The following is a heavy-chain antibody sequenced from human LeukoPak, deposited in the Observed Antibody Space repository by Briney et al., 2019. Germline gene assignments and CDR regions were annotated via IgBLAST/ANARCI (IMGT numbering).Heavy chain of an antibody. CDR1: GGSISSSY. Sequence: SETLSLTCTVSGGSISSSYWSWIRQSPGKGLEWIGYIHYSGSSNYNPSLKSRVTISVDTSKNQFSLRLSSVTAEDTAVYYCATTRRPAAMGLDVWGKGTTVTVSS. J-gene: IGHJ6*04. V-gene: IGHV4-59*01. CDR3: ATTRRPAAMGLDV. CDR2: IHYSGSS. D-gene: IGHD2-2*01.